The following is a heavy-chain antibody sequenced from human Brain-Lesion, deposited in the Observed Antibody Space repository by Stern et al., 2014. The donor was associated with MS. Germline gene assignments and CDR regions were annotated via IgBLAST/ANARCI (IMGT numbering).Heavy chain of an antibody. D-gene: IGHD2-15*01. CDR3: AGEEDIRYCSGGSCTGNWFDP. V-gene: IGHV4-39*01. Sequence: QPVESGPGLVKPSETLSLTCTVAGGSVSSTSYAWAWIRQPPGKGLEWIGTIYYSGNTYYSPSLKSRLTISLDTPKNQFPLQLRSVTAADTAVYYCAGEEDIRYCSGGSCTGNWFDPWGQGTLVTVSS. CDR1: GGSVSSTSYA. CDR2: IYYSGNT. J-gene: IGHJ5*02.